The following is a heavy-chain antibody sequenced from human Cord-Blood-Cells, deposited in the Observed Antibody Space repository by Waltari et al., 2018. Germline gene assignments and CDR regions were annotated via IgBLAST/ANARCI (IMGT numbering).Heavy chain of an antibody. CDR2: TYYRSKWYN. CDR1: GDSVSSNSDA. CDR3: AREYKSEVRYAFDI. V-gene: IGHV6-1*01. Sequence: QVQLQQSGPGLVKPSQTLPLTCAISGDSVSSNSDAWNWIRQSPARGLEWLGRTYYRSKWYNDYAVSVKSRITINPDTSKNQFSLQLNSVTPEDTAVYYCAREYKSEVRYAFDIWGQGTMVTVSS. D-gene: IGHD1-20*01. J-gene: IGHJ3*02.